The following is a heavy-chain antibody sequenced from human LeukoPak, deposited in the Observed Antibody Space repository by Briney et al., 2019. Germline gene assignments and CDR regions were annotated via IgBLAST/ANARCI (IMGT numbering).Heavy chain of an antibody. Sequence: PGGSLRLSCAASGFTFSSYAMSWVRQAPGKGLEWVSAISGSSGSTYYADSVKGRFTISRDNSKNTLYLQMNSLRAEDTAVYYCAKIRTVTTSPGWYFDLWGRGTLVTVSS. D-gene: IGHD4-17*01. CDR1: GFTFSSYA. J-gene: IGHJ2*01. V-gene: IGHV3-23*01. CDR3: AKIRTVTTSPGWYFDL. CDR2: ISGSSGST.